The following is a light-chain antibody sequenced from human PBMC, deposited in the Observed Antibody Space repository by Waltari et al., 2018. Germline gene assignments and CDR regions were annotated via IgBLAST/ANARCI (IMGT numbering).Light chain of an antibody. CDR1: QSIDNF. CDR2: DSS. V-gene: IGKV3-11*01. CDR3: QQRSGWPPT. J-gene: IGKJ4*01. Sequence: RATRYCRASQSIDNFVAWYQQKPGQAPRLLIYDSSNRATDIPARFSGSGSGTDFTLTISSLEPEDFAVYYCQQRSGWPPTFGGGTKVDI.